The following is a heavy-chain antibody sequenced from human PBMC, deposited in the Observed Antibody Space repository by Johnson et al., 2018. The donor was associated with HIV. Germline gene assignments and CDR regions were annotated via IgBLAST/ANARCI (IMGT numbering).Heavy chain of an antibody. CDR2: IGTAGDT. D-gene: IGHD6-19*01. CDR1: GFTFDNFA. V-gene: IGHV3-13*01. J-gene: IGHJ3*02. CDR3: ARAGAVGFDAFDI. Sequence: EVQLVESGGGLVQPGGSLRLSCAVSGFTFDNFAMHWVRQAPGKGLEWVSAIGTAGDTYYPGSVKGRFTISRDNSKNTLYLQMNSLRAEDTAVYYCARAGAVGFDAFDIWGQGTMVTVSS.